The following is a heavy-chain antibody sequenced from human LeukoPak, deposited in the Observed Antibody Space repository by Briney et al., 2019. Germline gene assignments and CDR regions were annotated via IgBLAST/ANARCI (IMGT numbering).Heavy chain of an antibody. CDR1: GFTFSDYY. V-gene: IGHV3-11*04. Sequence: GGSLRLSCAASGFTFSDYYMSWIRQAPGKGLEWVSYISSSSSTIYYADSVKGRFTISRDNAKNSLYLQMNSLRAEDTAVYYCARNPPLLRFGESVYYFDYWGQGTLVTVSS. CDR2: ISSSSSTI. D-gene: IGHD3-10*01. J-gene: IGHJ4*02. CDR3: ARNPPLLRFGESVYYFDY.